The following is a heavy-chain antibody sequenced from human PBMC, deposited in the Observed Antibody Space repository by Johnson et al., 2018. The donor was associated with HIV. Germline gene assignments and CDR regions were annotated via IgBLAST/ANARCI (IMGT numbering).Heavy chain of an antibody. Sequence: QMLLVESGGGVVQPGGSLRLSCAASGFTFRSNGMHWVRQAPGKGLAWVTFIQYDGSDKSYADSVKGRFTVSRDNSKNTLYLQMNSLRGEDTAMYYCAKDGGRWSYSFDVWGQGTMVSVSS. D-gene: IGHD3-16*01. V-gene: IGHV3-30*02. CDR3: AKDGGRWSYSFDV. CDR1: GFTFRSNG. J-gene: IGHJ3*01. CDR2: IQYDGSDK.